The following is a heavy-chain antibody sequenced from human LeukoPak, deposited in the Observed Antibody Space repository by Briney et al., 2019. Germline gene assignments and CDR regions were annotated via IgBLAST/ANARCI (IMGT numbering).Heavy chain of an antibody. Sequence: ETGGSLRLSCAGSGFTFGDYYMAWIRQAPGKGLEWLSYIKSGILIYYADSVKGRFTISRDNAKNSLYLQMNSLRADDTAVYYCARFAAGGSYYYYMDVWGKGTTVTVSS. V-gene: IGHV3-69-1*02. D-gene: IGHD6-25*01. CDR3: ARFAAGGSYYYYMDV. CDR2: IKSGILI. CDR1: GFTFGDYY. J-gene: IGHJ6*03.